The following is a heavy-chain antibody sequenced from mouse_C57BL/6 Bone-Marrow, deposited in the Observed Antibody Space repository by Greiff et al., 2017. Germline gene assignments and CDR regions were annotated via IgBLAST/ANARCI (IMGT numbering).Heavy chain of an antibody. Sequence: LVESGPELVKPGASVKISCKASGYAFSSSWMNWVKQRPGKGLAWIGRIYPGDGDTNYNGKFKGKATLTADKSSSTAYMRLSSLTSEDSAVYFCASYYYGSSNPFDYWGQGTTLTVSS. CDR1: GYAFSSSW. D-gene: IGHD1-1*01. CDR2: IYPGDGDT. V-gene: IGHV1-82*01. J-gene: IGHJ2*01. CDR3: ASYYYGSSNPFDY.